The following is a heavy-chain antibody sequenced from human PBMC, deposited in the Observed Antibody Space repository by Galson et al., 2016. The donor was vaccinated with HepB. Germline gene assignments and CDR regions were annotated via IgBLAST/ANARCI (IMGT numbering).Heavy chain of an antibody. CDR1: GFTFSSNG. Sequence: SLRLSCAASGFTFSSNGMHWVRQAPGKGLEWVAVIWYDGSNKYYADSVKGRFTISRDNSKNTLYLQMNSLRTEDTAVYYCAGYGGNSVWGQGTLVTVSS. D-gene: IGHD4-23*01. V-gene: IGHV3-33*01. J-gene: IGHJ4*02. CDR2: IWYDGSNK. CDR3: AGYGGNSV.